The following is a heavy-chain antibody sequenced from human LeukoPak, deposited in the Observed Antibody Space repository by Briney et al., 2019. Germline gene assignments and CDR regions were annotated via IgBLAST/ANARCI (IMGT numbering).Heavy chain of an antibody. CDR2: ISFGSSYI. CDR1: GFTFSSYS. CDR3: ASQLLWFGESMGDAFDI. J-gene: IGHJ3*02. V-gene: IGHV3-21*01. Sequence: PGGSLRLSCAASGFTFSSYSMNWVRQAPGKGLEWVSSISFGSSYIYYADSVKGRFTISRDNAKNSLYLQMNSLRAEDTAVYYCASQLLWFGESMGDAFDIWGQGTMVTVSS. D-gene: IGHD3-10*01.